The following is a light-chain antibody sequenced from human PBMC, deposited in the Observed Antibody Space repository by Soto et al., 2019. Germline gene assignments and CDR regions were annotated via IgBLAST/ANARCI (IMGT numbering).Light chain of an antibody. CDR3: QSYDSSLSGVV. Sequence: QLVLTQPPSVSGAPGQRVTISCTGSSSNIGAGYDVHWYQQVPGTAPKLLIYGNSNRPSGVPDRFSGSKSGTSASLAITGLQAEDEADYYCQSYDSSLSGVVFGGGTKVTVL. CDR2: GNS. J-gene: IGLJ2*01. CDR1: SSNIGAGYD. V-gene: IGLV1-40*01.